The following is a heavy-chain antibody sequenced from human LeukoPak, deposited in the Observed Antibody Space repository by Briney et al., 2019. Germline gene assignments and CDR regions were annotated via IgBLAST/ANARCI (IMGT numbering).Heavy chain of an antibody. CDR3: AKGRIAAVGYFFDY. D-gene: IGHD6-13*01. CDR1: GFTFSSYA. Sequence: GGSLRLSCAAAGFTFSSYAMSWVRQAPGKGLEWVSAISGGGGSTYYADSVKGRFTISRDTSKNTLYLQMNSLRAEDTAVYYCAKGRIAAVGYFFDYWGQGTLVTASS. J-gene: IGHJ4*02. CDR2: ISGGGGST. V-gene: IGHV3-23*01.